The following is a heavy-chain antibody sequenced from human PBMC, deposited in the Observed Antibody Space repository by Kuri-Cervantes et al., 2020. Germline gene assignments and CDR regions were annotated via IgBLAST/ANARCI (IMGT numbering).Heavy chain of an antibody. CDR2: IGTTGDT. D-gene: IGHD3-22*01. CDR3: AREVSDRDSRGWHFDL. CDR1: GFTFSRSD. V-gene: IGHV3-13*01. J-gene: IGHJ2*01. Sequence: GGSLRLSCAASGFTFSRSDMHWVRQTAARGLEWASAIGTTGDTYYLGSVKGRFIISRENAKESLYLQVNSLRDGDTAVYFCAREVSDRDSRGWHFDLWGRGTLVTVSS.